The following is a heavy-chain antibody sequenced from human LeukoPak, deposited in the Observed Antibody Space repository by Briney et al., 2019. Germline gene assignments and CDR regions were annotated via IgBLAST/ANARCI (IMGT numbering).Heavy chain of an antibody. D-gene: IGHD4-17*01. CDR3: ARDLESYGDQPIDY. CDR2: ISYDGSNK. J-gene: IGHJ4*02. V-gene: IGHV3-30*04. Sequence: PGRSPRLSCAASGFTFSSYAMHWVRQAPGKGLEWVAVISYDGSNKYYADSVKGRFTISRDNSKNTLYLQMNSLRAEDTAVYYCARDLESYGDQPIDYWGQGTLVTVSS. CDR1: GFTFSSYA.